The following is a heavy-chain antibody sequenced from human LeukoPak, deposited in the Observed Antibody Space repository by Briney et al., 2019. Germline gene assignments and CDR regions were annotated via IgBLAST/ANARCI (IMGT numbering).Heavy chain of an antibody. V-gene: IGHV3-21*01. CDR2: ISSSSSYI. CDR3: ARASYDSSGYYSGRFDP. D-gene: IGHD3-22*01. CDR1: GFTFSSYS. Sequence: GGSLRLSCAASGFTFSSYSMNWVRQAPGKGLEWVSSISSSSSYIYYADSVKGRFTISRDNAKNSLYLQMNSLRAEDTAVYYCARASYDSSGYYSGRFDPWSQGTLVTVSS. J-gene: IGHJ5*02.